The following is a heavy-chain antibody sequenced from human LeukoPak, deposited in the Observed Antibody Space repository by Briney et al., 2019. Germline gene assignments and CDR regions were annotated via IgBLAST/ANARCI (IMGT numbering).Heavy chain of an antibody. CDR1: GYTFTGYY. CDR2: INPNSGGT. J-gene: IGHJ4*02. Sequence: GASVKVSCKASGYTFTGYYMHWVRQAPGQGLEWMGWINPNSGGTNYAQKFQGRVTMTRDTSISTAYMELSRLRSDDTAVYYCARDQGYSAYASADYWGQGTLVTVSS. V-gene: IGHV1-2*02. CDR3: ARDQGYSAYASADY. D-gene: IGHD5-12*01.